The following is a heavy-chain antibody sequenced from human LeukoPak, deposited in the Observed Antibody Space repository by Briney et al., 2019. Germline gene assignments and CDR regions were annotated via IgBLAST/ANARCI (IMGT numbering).Heavy chain of an antibody. J-gene: IGHJ3*02. CDR1: GGSISSSSYY. CDR2: IYYSGST. CDR3: ARPLRLGAFDI. D-gene: IGHD3-16*01. V-gene: IGHV4-39*01. Sequence: PSETLSLTCTVSGGSISSSSYYWGWIRQPPGKGLEWIGSIYYSGSTYYNTSLKSRVTISVDTSKNQFSLKLSSVTAADTAVYYCARPLRLGAFDIWGQGTMVTVSS.